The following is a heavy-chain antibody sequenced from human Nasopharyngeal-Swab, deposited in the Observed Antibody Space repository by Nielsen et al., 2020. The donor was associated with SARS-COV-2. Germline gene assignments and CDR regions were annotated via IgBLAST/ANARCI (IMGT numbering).Heavy chain of an antibody. D-gene: IGHD3-22*01. CDR1: GYTFTSYD. J-gene: IGHJ6*02. CDR3: ARGSSYDSSGYYSHYYYGMDV. V-gene: IGHV1-8*01. Sequence: ASVKVSCKASGYTFTSYDINWVRQATGQGLEWMGWMNPNSGNTNYAQKFQGWVTMTRDTSISTAYMELSRLRSDDTAVYYCARGSSYDSSGYYSHYYYGMDVWGQGTTVTVSS. CDR2: MNPNSGNT.